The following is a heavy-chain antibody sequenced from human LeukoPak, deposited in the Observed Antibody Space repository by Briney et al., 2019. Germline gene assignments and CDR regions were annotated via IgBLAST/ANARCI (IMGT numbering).Heavy chain of an antibody. CDR2: MNPNSGNT. Sequence: ASVKVSCKASGYTFTSYDINWVRQATGQGLEWMGWMNPNSGNTGYAQKFQGRVTITRNTSISTAYMELSSLRSEDTAVYYCARGVMDSSSESGLSFDIWGQGTMVTVSS. J-gene: IGHJ3*02. CDR3: ARGVMDSSSESGLSFDI. D-gene: IGHD6-13*01. V-gene: IGHV1-8*03. CDR1: GYTFTSYD.